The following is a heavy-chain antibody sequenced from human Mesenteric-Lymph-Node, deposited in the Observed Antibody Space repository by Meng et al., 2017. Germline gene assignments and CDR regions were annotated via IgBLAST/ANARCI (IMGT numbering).Heavy chain of an antibody. D-gene: IGHD1-1*01. CDR1: GFTFSNSL. V-gene: IGHV3-73*01. J-gene: IGHJ3*02. CDR2: IRSKAKGYAT. Sequence: GESLKISCAASGFTFSNSLMNWVRQAPGRGLEWVGRIRSKAKGYATAYAASMTGRFTISRDDSKNTSYLQMYSLKTEDTAVYYCTRWETGNDAFDIWGQGTMVTVSS. CDR3: TRWETGNDAFDI.